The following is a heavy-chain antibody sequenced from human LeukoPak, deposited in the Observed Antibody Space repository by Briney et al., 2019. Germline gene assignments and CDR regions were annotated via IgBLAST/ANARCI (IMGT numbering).Heavy chain of an antibody. V-gene: IGHV3-73*01. CDR2: IRSKANSYAT. D-gene: IGHD5-24*01. CDR3: ARDPDGYADY. CDR1: GFTFSGSA. J-gene: IGHJ4*02. Sequence: PGGSLRLSCAASGFTFSGSAMHWVRQASGKGLEWVGRIRSKANSYATAYAASVKGRFTISRDNSKNTLYLQMNSLRAEDTVVYYCARDPDGYADYWGQGTLVTVSS.